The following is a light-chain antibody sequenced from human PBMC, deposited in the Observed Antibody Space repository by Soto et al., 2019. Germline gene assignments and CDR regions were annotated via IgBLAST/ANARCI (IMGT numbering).Light chain of an antibody. V-gene: IGKV3-11*01. J-gene: IGKJ2*01. Sequence: EVVLTQSPATLSMSPGERATLSCRASQSISSYLAWYQQKPGQSPRLLISDASNRATGIPARFSGSGTGTELTLTLRRLGPESFVVYYCPQRSNWPPTFGKGTKLEIK. CDR2: DAS. CDR3: PQRSNWPPT. CDR1: QSISSY.